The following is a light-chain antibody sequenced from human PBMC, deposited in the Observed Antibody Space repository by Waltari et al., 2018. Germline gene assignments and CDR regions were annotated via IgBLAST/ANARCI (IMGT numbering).Light chain of an antibody. CDR3: QQYSTYSRT. V-gene: IGKV1-5*03. Sequence: DVQMTQSPSTLSASVGDRVTITCRASQSISNWLAWYQQKPGKAPKVLIYKASNLESGVPSRFSGSGSGTEFTLTISSLQPEDCATYYCQQYSTYSRTFGQGTKVEIK. CDR2: KAS. J-gene: IGKJ1*01. CDR1: QSISNW.